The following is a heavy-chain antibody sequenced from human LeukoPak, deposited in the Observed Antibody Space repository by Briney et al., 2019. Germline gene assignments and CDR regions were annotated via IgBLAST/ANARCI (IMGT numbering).Heavy chain of an antibody. CDR1: GFTFSSYA. CDR3: ARVLSYSSGWYYCDY. J-gene: IGHJ4*03. D-gene: IGHD6-19*01. Sequence: GGSLRLSCAASGFTFSSYAMHWVRQAPGKGLEWVAVISYDGSNKYYADSVKGRFTISRDNAKNSLYLQMNSLRAEDTAVYYCARVLSYSSGWYYCDYWGQGTMVTVSS. V-gene: IGHV3-30-3*01. CDR2: ISYDGSNK.